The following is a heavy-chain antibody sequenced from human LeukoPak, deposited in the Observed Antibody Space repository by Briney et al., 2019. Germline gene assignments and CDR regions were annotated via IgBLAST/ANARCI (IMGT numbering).Heavy chain of an antibody. CDR1: GGTFSSYA. CDR3: AGGDWGFLDY. J-gene: IGHJ4*02. V-gene: IGHV1-69*13. CDR2: IIPIFGTA. D-gene: IGHD7-27*01. Sequence: ASVKVSCKASGGTFSSYAISWVRQAPGQGLEWMGGIIPIFGTANNAQKFQGRVTITADESTTTASIELSSLRSEDTAVYYCAGGDWGFLDYWGQGTLVTVSS.